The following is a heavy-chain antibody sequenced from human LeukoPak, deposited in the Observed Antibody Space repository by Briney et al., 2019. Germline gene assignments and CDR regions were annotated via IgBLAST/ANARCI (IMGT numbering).Heavy chain of an antibody. J-gene: IGHJ4*02. CDR1: GFTFSIYA. V-gene: IGHV3-23*01. CDR2: ISGSRGST. D-gene: IGHD5-18*01. Sequence: PGGSLRLSCAASGFTFSIYAMSWVRQAPGKGLEWVSAISGSRGSTYYADSVKGRFTTSRDNAKNSLYLQMNSLRPEDTALYYCTKDSVAMVTTSDYWGQGTLVTVSS. CDR3: TKDSVAMVTTSDY.